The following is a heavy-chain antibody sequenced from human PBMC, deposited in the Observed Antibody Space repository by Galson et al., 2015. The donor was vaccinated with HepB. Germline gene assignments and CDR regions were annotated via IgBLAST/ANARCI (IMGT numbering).Heavy chain of an antibody. V-gene: IGHV3-66*01. D-gene: IGHD6-13*01. CDR3: ASDRGSSWHRAEYLQH. Sequence: SLRLSCAGSGFTFQNSALTWVRQAPGKGLEWVSVIYSGGSTYYADSVKGSFTISRDNSKNTLYLQMNSLRAEDTAVYYCASDRGSSWHRAEYLQHWGQGTLVTVSS. CDR2: IYSGGST. CDR1: GFTFQNSA. J-gene: IGHJ1*01.